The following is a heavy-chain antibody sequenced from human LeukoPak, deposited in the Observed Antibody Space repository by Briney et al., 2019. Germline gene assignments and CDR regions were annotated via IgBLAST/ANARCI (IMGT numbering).Heavy chain of an antibody. D-gene: IGHD3-22*01. Sequence: GGSLRLSYAASGFTFDDYAMHWVRQAPGKGLEWVSGITWNRDNIGYGDSVKGRFTISRDNVKNVLYLQMTSLRPEDTALYYCAKDLSSAITSALVLDVWGQGTTVIVSS. CDR2: ITWNRDNI. CDR1: GFTFDDYA. J-gene: IGHJ6*02. V-gene: IGHV3-9*01. CDR3: AKDLSSAITSALVLDV.